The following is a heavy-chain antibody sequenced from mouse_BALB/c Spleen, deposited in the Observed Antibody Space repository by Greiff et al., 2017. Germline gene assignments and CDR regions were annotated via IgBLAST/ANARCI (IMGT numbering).Heavy chain of an antibody. CDR3: ARSFWGFDY. CDR1: GYTFTSYW. Sequence: VKLMESGAELAKPGASVKMSCKASGYTFTSYWMHWVKQRPGQGLEWIGYINPSTGYTEYNQKFKDKATLTADKSSSTAYMQLSSLTSEDSAVYYCARSFWGFDYWGQGTTLTVSS. V-gene: IGHV1-7*01. CDR2: INPSTGYT. D-gene: IGHD4-1*01. J-gene: IGHJ2*01.